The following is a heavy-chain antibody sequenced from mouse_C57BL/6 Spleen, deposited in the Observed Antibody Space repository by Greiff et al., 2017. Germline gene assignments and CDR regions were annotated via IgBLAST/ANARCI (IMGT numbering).Heavy chain of an antibody. CDR3: ARSYYSNSLYFDY. CDR1: GFSLTSYG. CDR2: IWSGGST. Sequence: VQRVESGPGLVQPSQSLSITCTVSGFSLTSYGVHWVRQSPGKGLEWLGVIWSGGSTDYNAAFISRLSISKDNSKSQVFIRMNSLQADDTAIYYCARSYYSNSLYFDYWGQGTTLTVSS. D-gene: IGHD2-5*01. V-gene: IGHV2-2*01. J-gene: IGHJ2*01.